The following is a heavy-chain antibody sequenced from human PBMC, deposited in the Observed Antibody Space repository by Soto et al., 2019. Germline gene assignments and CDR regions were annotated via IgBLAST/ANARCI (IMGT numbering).Heavy chain of an antibody. CDR2: ISPYNGDT. CDR1: GYTFSDFG. D-gene: IGHD2-15*01. CDR3: AREYCRGGSCYGVDY. V-gene: IGHV1-18*01. Sequence: ASVKVSCKASGYTFSDFGISWVRQAPGQGLEWMGWISPYNGDTKFTQKLQGRVTMTADTSTGTAYMELRSLRSDDTAVYYCAREYCRGGSCYGVDYWGQGTLVTVSS. J-gene: IGHJ4*02.